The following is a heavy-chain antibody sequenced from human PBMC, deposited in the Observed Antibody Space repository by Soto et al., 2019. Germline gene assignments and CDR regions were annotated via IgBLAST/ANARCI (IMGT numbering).Heavy chain of an antibody. CDR2: IDWDDDK. V-gene: IGHV2-70*11. CDR3: ARIRDDYGDLYSAFDI. Sequence: SGPTLVNPTQTLTLTCTFSGFSLSTSGLCVSWIRQPPGKALEWLARIDWDDDKYYSTSLKTRLTISKDTSKNQVVLTMTNMDPVDTATYYCARIRDDYGDLYSAFDIWGQGTMVTVS. CDR1: GFSLSTSGLC. J-gene: IGHJ3*02. D-gene: IGHD4-17*01.